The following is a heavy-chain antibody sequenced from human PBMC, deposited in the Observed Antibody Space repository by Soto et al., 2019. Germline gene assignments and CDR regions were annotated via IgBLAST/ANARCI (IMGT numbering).Heavy chain of an antibody. J-gene: IGHJ6*02. CDR3: DRVWTAKSYDYYGMDV. D-gene: IGHD3-3*01. CDR2: IYYTGDT. Sequence: QVQLQESGPGLVKPSETLSLTCTVSGGSFSTYYWTWIRQPPEKALEWIGYIYYTGDTNYNHSLRSRLSISVDTSKNQLSLKLSSVNAADTAVYYCDRVWTAKSYDYYGMDVWGQGTAVTVSS. V-gene: IGHV4-59*01. CDR1: GGSFSTYY.